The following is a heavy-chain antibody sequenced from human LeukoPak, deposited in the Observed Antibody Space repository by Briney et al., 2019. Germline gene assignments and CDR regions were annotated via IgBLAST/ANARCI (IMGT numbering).Heavy chain of an antibody. CDR2: INTNNGHP. Sequence: ASVKVSCKASGYTLSNYPINWVRQAPGQGLEWVGWINTNNGHPTFAQGFTGRFVFSMDTSLNTAYLQINSLKAEDTAVYFCAREGPDSSSFNFWGQGTLVTVSS. J-gene: IGHJ4*02. CDR1: GYTLSNYP. V-gene: IGHV7-4-1*02. D-gene: IGHD6-13*01. CDR3: AREGPDSSSFNF.